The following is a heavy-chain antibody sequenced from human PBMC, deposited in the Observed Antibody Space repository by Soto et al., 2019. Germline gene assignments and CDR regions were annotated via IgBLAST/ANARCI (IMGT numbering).Heavy chain of an antibody. Sequence: PSETLSLTCTVSGGSISSPNYYWDWIRQPPGRGLEWIGSIFYSGANYYNPSLQSRVTISVDTSKNQFSLKLNSVTAADTALYYCAREYYSGSGTYRHFDYWGQGTLVTVSS. D-gene: IGHD3-10*01. CDR2: IFYSGAN. V-gene: IGHV4-39*02. CDR1: GGSISSPNYY. J-gene: IGHJ4*02. CDR3: AREYYSGSGTYRHFDY.